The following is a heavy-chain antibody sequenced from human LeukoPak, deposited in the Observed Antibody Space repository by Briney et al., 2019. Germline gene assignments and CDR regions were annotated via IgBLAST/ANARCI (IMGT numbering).Heavy chain of an antibody. CDR3: AKDLRLLRLGELSFDY. V-gene: IGHV3-30*02. CDR2: IRYDGSNK. J-gene: IGHJ4*02. CDR1: GFTFSSYG. D-gene: IGHD3-16*02. Sequence: GGSLRLSCAASGFTFSSYGMHWVRQAPGKGLEWVAFIRYDGSNKYYADSVEGRFTISRDNSKNTLYLQMNSLRAEDTAVYYCAKDLRLLRLGELSFDYWGQGTLVTVSS.